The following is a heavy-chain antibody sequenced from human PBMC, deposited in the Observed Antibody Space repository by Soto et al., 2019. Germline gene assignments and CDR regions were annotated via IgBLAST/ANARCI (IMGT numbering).Heavy chain of an antibody. CDR3: ARLIVVVPAAIFDY. CDR1: GGSTSSSSYY. Sequence: SETLSLTCTVSGGSTSSSSYYWGWIRQPPGKGLEWIGSIYYSGSTYYNPSLKSRVTISVDTSKNQFSLKLSSVTAADTAVYYCARLIVVVPAAIFDYWGQGTLVTVSS. J-gene: IGHJ4*02. V-gene: IGHV4-39*01. D-gene: IGHD2-2*02. CDR2: IYYSGST.